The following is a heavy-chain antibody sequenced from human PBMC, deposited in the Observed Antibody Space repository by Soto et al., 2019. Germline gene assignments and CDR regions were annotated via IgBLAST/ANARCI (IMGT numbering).Heavy chain of an antibody. CDR2: MIPIFGTA. D-gene: IGHD6-19*01. CDR1: EGPFSSYA. V-gene: IGHV1-69*13. Sequence: VDSVKVCFNASEGPFSSYAISWVRQAPGQGLEWIGGMIPIFGTANYSQKFQGRVTITADESTSTAYMELSSLRSEDTAVYYCARMPKDSSGSYVAAFDIWGQGTMVTVSS. CDR3: ARMPKDSSGSYVAAFDI. J-gene: IGHJ3*02.